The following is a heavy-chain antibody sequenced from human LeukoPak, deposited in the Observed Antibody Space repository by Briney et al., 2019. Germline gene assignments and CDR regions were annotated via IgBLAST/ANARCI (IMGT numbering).Heavy chain of an antibody. Sequence: GGSLRLSCAASGFTFSSYWMSWVRQAPGKGLEWVANIKQDGSEKYYVDSVKGRFTISRDNAKNSLYLQMNSLRAEDTAVYYCARVTSGSGNYYGMDVWGQGTTVTVSS. D-gene: IGHD5-12*01. CDR1: GFTFSSYW. CDR2: IKQDGSEK. J-gene: IGHJ6*02. CDR3: ARVTSGSGNYYGMDV. V-gene: IGHV3-7*01.